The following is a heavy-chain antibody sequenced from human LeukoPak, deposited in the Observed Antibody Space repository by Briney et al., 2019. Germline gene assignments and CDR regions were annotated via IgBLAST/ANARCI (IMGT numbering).Heavy chain of an antibody. CDR2: ITPYNGDT. D-gene: IGHD3-16*01. Sequence: ASVKVSCKASGYTFTTYGFSGVRQAPGQGLEWGGWITPYNGDTDYAQKLQGRLTMTTDTSTRTAYMELRSLRSDDTAVYYCAREGDGRSGDVRAFDIWGQGTMVTVSS. J-gene: IGHJ3*02. CDR1: GYTFTTYG. V-gene: IGHV1-18*01. CDR3: AREGDGRSGDVRAFDI.